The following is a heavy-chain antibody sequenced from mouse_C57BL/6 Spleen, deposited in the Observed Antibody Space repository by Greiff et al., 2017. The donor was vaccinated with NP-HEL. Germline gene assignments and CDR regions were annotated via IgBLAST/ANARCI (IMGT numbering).Heavy chain of an antibody. CDR1: GYSFTDYN. CDR3: ARRLWDDGYYGSYAMDY. CDR2: INPNYGTT. Sequence: VQLQQSGPELVKPGASVKISCKASGYSFTDYNMNWVKQSNGKSLEWIGVINPNYGTTSYNQKFKGKATLTVDQSSSTAYMQLNSLTSEDSAVYYCARRLWDDGYYGSYAMDYWGQGTSVTVSS. J-gene: IGHJ4*01. V-gene: IGHV1-39*01. D-gene: IGHD2-3*01.